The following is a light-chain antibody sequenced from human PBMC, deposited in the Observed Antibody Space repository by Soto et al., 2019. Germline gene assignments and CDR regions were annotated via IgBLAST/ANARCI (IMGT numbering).Light chain of an antibody. CDR3: QESYSPPQR. CDR1: QSISSW. Sequence: KMSQSPSALSAYVGDRVTITCRASQSISSWLAWYQQKPGKAPKLLIYKASSLLGGVPSRLSGSVSRTDFTLTISSLQPEDFASYCCQESYSPPQRFAQGTKVDIK. V-gene: IGKV1-5*03. J-gene: IGKJ1*01. CDR2: KAS.